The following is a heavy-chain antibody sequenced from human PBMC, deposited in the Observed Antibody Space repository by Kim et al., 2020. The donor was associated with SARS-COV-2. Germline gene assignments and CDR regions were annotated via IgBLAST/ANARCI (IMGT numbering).Heavy chain of an antibody. Sequence: TKYTQKLQGRVTITRDTSASTAYMELSSLRSEDTAVYYCARGGPTRPLDYWGQGTLVTVSS. CDR2: T. CDR3: ARGGPTRPLDY. V-gene: IGHV1-3*01. J-gene: IGHJ4*02. D-gene: IGHD1-1*01.